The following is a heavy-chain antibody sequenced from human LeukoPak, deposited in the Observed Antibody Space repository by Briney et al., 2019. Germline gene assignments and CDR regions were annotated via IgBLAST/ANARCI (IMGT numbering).Heavy chain of an antibody. CDR2: IYYSGNT. CDR3: ARQTGSGLFILP. Sequence: PSETLSLTCTVSGVSISSSNSYWGWIRQPPGKGLEWIGSIYYSGNTYYNASLKSQVSISINTSKNQFSLRLTSVTAADTAVYYCARQTGSGLFILPGGQGTLVTVSS. J-gene: IGHJ1*01. CDR1: GVSISSSNSY. V-gene: IGHV4-39*01. D-gene: IGHD3/OR15-3a*01.